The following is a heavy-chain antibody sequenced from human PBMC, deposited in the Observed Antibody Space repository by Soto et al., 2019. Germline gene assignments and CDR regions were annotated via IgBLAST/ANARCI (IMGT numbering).Heavy chain of an antibody. V-gene: IGHV3-30*03. CDR3: ATWFGAFDY. Sequence: QVQLVESGGGVVQPGRSLRLSCAASGFTFSSYGMHWVRQAPGKGLEWVAVISYDGSNKYYADSVKGRFTISRDNSKNPLYLQMNSLRAEDTAVYYCATWFGAFDYWGQGTLVTVSS. D-gene: IGHD3-10*01. CDR1: GFTFSSYG. CDR2: ISYDGSNK. J-gene: IGHJ4*02.